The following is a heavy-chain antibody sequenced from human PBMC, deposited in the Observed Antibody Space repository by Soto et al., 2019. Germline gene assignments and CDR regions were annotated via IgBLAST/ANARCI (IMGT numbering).Heavy chain of an antibody. CDR1: GFTFASYW. Sequence: EVQLVESGGGLVQPGGSLRLSCAASGFTFASYWMSWVRQAPGEGLEWLANIKEDGGNKYYLDSVKGRFTITRDNGENSLYLQMDSLRAEDTAIYYCVRGGGTFTLWGQGTMVTVSS. CDR3: VRGGGTFTL. J-gene: IGHJ3*01. D-gene: IGHD1-26*01. V-gene: IGHV3-7*04. CDR2: IKEDGGNK.